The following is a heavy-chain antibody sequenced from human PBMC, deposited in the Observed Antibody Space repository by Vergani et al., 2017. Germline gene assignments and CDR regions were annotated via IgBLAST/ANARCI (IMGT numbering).Heavy chain of an antibody. V-gene: IGHV3-23*04. CDR1: GFTFDTYT. CDR2: ISSGGGDI. D-gene: IGHD3-10*01. CDR3: TTAWGVYYLHGEYFQY. J-gene: IGHJ1*01. Sequence: VHLVESGGGLVQPGGSRRLSCAGAGFTFDTYTMAYVRQAPGKGLEWVATISSGGGDIFYADSVKGRFTISRDNSKNTLFLQMNSLKDEDTAVYYCTTAWGVYYLHGEYFQYWGRGTLVSVSS.